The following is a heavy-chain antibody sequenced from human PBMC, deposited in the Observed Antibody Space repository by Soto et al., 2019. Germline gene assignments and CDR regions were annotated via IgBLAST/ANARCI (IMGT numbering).Heavy chain of an antibody. CDR2: ISAYNGNT. J-gene: IGHJ4*02. V-gene: IGHV1-18*01. D-gene: IGHD6-13*01. Sequence: ASVKVSCKASGYAFTSYGISWVRQAPGQGLEWMGWISAYNGNTNYAQKLQGRVTMTTDTSTSTAYMELRGLRSDDTAVYYCAELAAAGNFYYWGQGTLVTVSS. CDR3: AELAAAGNFYY. CDR1: GYAFTSYG.